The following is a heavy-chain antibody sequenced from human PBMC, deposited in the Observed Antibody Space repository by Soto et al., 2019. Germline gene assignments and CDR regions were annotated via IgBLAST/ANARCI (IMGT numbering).Heavy chain of an antibody. D-gene: IGHD6-13*01. CDR2: IYHSGST. CDR3: ARAIAAAAWWFDP. J-gene: IGHJ5*02. Sequence: SETLSLTCAVSGGSISSSNWWSWVRQPPGKGLEWIGEIYHSGSTNYNPSLKSRVTISVDKSKNQFSLKLSSVTAADTAVYYCARAIAAAAWWFDPWGQGTLVTVSS. CDR1: GGSISSSNW. V-gene: IGHV4-4*02.